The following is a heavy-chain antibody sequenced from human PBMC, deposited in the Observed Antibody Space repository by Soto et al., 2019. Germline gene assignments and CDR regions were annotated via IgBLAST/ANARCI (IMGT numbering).Heavy chain of an antibody. V-gene: IGHV3-23*01. CDR3: AESLSALFSLGDFKY. CDR2: ISGSGTST. J-gene: IGHJ4*02. CDR1: GFTFSSYA. D-gene: IGHD2-21*01. Sequence: PGGSLRLSCAASGFTFSSYALNWVRQAPGKGLEWVAEISGSGTSTYYAPSVRGRFIISSDSSKNTLYLRMYSLRAEDTAMYYCAESLSALFSLGDFKYWGQGALVTVSS.